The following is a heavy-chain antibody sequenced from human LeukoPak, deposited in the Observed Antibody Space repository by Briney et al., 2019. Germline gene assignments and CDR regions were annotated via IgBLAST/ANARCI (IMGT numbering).Heavy chain of an antibody. CDR1: GFTFSSYA. Sequence: GGSLRLSCAASGFTFSSYAMSWVRQIPGKGLEWVSAISGSDAGTYYADSVKGRFSISRDNSKSTLYLQMNSLRVEDTAVYYCAKAGLVRGGALDSWGQGTLVTVSS. J-gene: IGHJ4*02. CDR3: AKAGLVRGGALDS. V-gene: IGHV3-23*01. D-gene: IGHD4/OR15-4a*01. CDR2: ISGSDAGT.